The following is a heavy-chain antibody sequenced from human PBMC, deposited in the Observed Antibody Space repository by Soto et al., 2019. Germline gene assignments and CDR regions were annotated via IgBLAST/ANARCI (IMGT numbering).Heavy chain of an antibody. Sequence: SETLSLTFTVSGGSISISSYYWGWIRQPPGKGLEWIGSIYYSGSTYYKPYLKSRVTISVDTSKNQFSLKLSSVTAADTAVYYCARLMEQWLEFDYWGQGTLVTVSS. V-gene: IGHV4-39*01. CDR1: GGSISISSYY. CDR2: IYYSGST. CDR3: ARLMEQWLEFDY. D-gene: IGHD6-19*01. J-gene: IGHJ4*02.